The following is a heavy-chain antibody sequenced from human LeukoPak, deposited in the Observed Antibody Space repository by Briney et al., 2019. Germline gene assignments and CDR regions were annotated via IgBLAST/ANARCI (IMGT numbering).Heavy chain of an antibody. Sequence: PGRSLRLSCAASGFTFSSYGMHWVRQAPGKGLEWVSAITGSGGSTYYADSVKGRFTISRDNSKNTLYLQMNSLRAEDTAVYYCGCYYGSGTYYDYWGQGTLVPVSS. V-gene: IGHV3-23*01. D-gene: IGHD3-10*01. CDR1: GFTFSSYG. CDR2: ITGSGGST. CDR3: GCYYGSGTYYDY. J-gene: IGHJ4*02.